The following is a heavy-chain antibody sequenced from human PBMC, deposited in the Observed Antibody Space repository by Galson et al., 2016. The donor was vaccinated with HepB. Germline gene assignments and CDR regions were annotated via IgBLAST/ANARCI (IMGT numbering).Heavy chain of an antibody. CDR2: IYSGGTT. Sequence: SLRLSCAASGFTVSNNYMTWVRQAPGKGLEYVSVIYSGGTTYYADSVKGRFTISRDNSQNSLFLQMNTLRAEDTAVYFCVRGVYGDHGWFDYWGQGTRVTVSS. J-gene: IGHJ4*02. CDR1: GFTVSNNY. V-gene: IGHV3-66*02. CDR3: VRGVYGDHGWFDY. D-gene: IGHD4-17*01.